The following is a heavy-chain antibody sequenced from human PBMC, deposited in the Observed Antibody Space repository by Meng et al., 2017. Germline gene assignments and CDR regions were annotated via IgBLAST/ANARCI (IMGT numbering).Heavy chain of an antibody. CDR3: ARVVAVAGTVDY. D-gene: IGHD6-19*01. J-gene: IGHJ4*02. CDR2: INPNSGGT. Sequence: SVKVSCKASGYTFTGYYMHWVRQAPGQGLEWMGWINPNSGGTNYAQKFQGRVTMTRDTSISTAYMELSRLRSDDTAVYYCARVVAVAGTVDYWGKGTLVTVSS. V-gene: IGHV1-2*02. CDR1: GYTFTGYY.